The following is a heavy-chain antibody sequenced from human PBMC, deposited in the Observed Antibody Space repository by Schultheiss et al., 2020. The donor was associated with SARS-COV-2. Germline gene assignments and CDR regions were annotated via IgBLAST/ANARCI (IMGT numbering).Heavy chain of an antibody. D-gene: IGHD3-10*01. CDR2: VYYSGST. V-gene: IGHV4-39*01. CDR3: ARHWGAMVRGVLQDWFDP. Sequence: SETLSLTCAVYGGSISSGGYYWSWIRQHPGKGLEWIGTVYYSGSTYYNPSLKSRLAMSVDTSTNQFSLTLNSVTAADTATYYCARHWGAMVRGVLQDWFDPWGQGTLVTVSS. CDR1: GGSISSGGYY. J-gene: IGHJ5*02.